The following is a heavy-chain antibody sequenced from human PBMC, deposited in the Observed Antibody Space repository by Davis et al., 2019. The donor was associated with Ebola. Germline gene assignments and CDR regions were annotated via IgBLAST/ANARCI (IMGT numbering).Heavy chain of an antibody. Sequence: PSETLSLTCTVSGGSISSYYWSWIRQPPGKGLEWIGYIYYSGSTNYNPSLKSRVTISVDTSKNQFSLKLSSVTAADTAVYYCARTVFYGSGSYSIDYWGQGTLVTVSS. V-gene: IGHV4-59*12. D-gene: IGHD3-10*01. CDR1: GGSISSYY. CDR3: ARTVFYGSGSYSIDY. J-gene: IGHJ4*02. CDR2: IYYSGST.